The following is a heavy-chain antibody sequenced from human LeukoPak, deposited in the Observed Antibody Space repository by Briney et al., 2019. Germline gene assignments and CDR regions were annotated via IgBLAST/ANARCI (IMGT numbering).Heavy chain of an antibody. CDR2: ISAYNGNI. J-gene: IGHJ4*02. D-gene: IGHD6-19*01. V-gene: IGHV1-18*01. CDR1: GHTFTNYG. Sequence: GASVKVSCKTSGHTFTNYGFSWVRQAPGQGLEWMGWISAYNGNINYAEKFQGRVTMTTDTSTSTVYMELRSLRSDDTAVYYCAREGVGSGWYWCDYWGQGTLVTVSS. CDR3: AREGVGSGWYWCDY.